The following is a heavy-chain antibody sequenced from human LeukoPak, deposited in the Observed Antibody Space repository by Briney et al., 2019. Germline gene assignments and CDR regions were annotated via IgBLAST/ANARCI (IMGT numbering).Heavy chain of an antibody. Sequence: ASVKVSCKAFGYTFTSYGVSWVRQAPGQGREWMGWISTYNGNTNYARNLQGRVTMTTDTSTSTAYLELRSLRSDDTAVYYCARGAYCGGDCSSSDAFDIWGQGTMVGVSS. CDR1: GYTFTSYG. J-gene: IGHJ3*02. CDR3: ARGAYCGGDCSSSDAFDI. CDR2: ISTYNGNT. V-gene: IGHV1-18*01. D-gene: IGHD2-21*02.